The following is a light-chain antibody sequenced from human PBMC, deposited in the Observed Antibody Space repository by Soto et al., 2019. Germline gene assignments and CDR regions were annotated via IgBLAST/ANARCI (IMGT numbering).Light chain of an antibody. CDR2: RGI. CDR3: QVWDSSSGHVV. J-gene: IGLJ2*01. CDR1: NIEDKN. Sequence: SYELTQPLSVSLARGQTATITCGGNNIEDKNVHWYQQKPGQAPVLVIYRGINRPSGIPERFSGSNSGNTATLTIARAQAGDEADYYCQVWDSSSGHVVFGGGTQLTVL. V-gene: IGLV3-9*01.